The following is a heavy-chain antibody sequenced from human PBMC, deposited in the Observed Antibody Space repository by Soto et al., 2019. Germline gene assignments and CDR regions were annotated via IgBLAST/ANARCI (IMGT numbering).Heavy chain of an antibody. V-gene: IGHV3-23*01. J-gene: IGHJ4*02. CDR2: ISGDSGST. CDR1: GCTLSNYA. Sequence: EVHLLDSGGGLVQPGGSLRLSCAASGCTLSNYAMSWVRQAPGKGLEWVSAISGDSGSTFYADSVKGRFTISRDNSKNTVYLQLNSLRAEDTAVYYCSKGIAVAGTLTHDYWGQGTLVTVSS. CDR3: SKGIAVAGTLTHDY. D-gene: IGHD6-19*01.